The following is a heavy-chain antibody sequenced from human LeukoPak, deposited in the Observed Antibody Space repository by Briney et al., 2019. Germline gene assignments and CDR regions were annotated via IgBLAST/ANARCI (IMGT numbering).Heavy chain of an antibody. D-gene: IGHD2-8*01. Sequence: KPSETLSLTCAVSGGSISSYYWSWIRQPPGKGLEWIGYIYYSGSTNYNPSLKSRVTISVDTSKNQFSLKLSSVTAADTAVYYCARRVGSTQWSYYMDVWGNGTTVTVSS. CDR3: ARRVGSTQWSYYMDV. CDR2: IYYSGST. V-gene: IGHV4-59*08. CDR1: GGSISSYY. J-gene: IGHJ6*03.